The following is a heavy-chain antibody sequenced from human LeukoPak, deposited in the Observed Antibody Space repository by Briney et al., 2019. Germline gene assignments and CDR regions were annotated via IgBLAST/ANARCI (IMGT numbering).Heavy chain of an antibody. J-gene: IGHJ6*02. CDR3: ARVAYYYDSAGLYLNYFYGMDV. CDR2: MNPSSGNT. D-gene: IGHD3-22*01. Sequence: ASVKVSCKASGYTFTSYDINWVRQATGQGLEWLGWMNPSSGNTGYAQKFQGRVTMTRDTSISTAYMELSSLRSEDTAVYYCARVAYYYDSAGLYLNYFYGMDVWGQGATVTVSS. V-gene: IGHV1-8*01. CDR1: GYTFTSYD.